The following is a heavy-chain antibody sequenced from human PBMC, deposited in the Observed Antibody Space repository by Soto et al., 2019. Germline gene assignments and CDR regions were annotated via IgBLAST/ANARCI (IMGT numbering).Heavy chain of an antibody. CDR1: GGSISSYY. J-gene: IGHJ4*02. V-gene: IGHV4-59*01. CDR2: IYYSGST. D-gene: IGHD5-12*01. Sequence: PSETLSLTCTVSGGSISSYYWSWIRQPPGKGLEWIGYIYYSGSTNYNPSLKSRVTISVDTSKNQFSLKLSSVTAAETAVYYCARYAWLRFLNYFDYWGQGTLVTVSS. CDR3: ARYAWLRFLNYFDY.